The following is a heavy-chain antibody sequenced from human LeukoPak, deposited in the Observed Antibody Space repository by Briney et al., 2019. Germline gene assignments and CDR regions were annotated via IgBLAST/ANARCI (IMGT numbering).Heavy chain of an antibody. J-gene: IGHJ4*02. CDR1: GFTFPSYA. D-gene: IGHD2-8*01. CDR2: ISGGGSHS. CDR3: ARGCAWACHGVRCYPLDN. V-gene: IGHV3-23*01. Sequence: GGSLRLSCAASGFTFPSYAMSWVRQAPGRGLEWIAAISGGGSHSWHADSVKGRFTISSDNSRDTLYLQMNSLRVDDTAVYYCARGCAWACHGVRCYPLDNWGQGALVTVSS.